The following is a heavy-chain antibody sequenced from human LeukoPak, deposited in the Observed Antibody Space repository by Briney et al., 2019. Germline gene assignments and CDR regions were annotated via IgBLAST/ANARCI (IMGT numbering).Heavy chain of an antibody. V-gene: IGHV4-39*01. CDR2: IYYSGST. Sequence: SETLSLTCTVSGGSISSIGYYWGWIRQPPGKGLEWIASIYYSGSTYYNPSLKSRVTISVDTSKNQLSLKLSSLTAADTAVYYCARHEYSGSYYGLSWFDPWGQGTLVTVSS. CDR1: GGSISSIGYY. D-gene: IGHD1-26*01. J-gene: IGHJ5*02. CDR3: ARHEYSGSYYGLSWFDP.